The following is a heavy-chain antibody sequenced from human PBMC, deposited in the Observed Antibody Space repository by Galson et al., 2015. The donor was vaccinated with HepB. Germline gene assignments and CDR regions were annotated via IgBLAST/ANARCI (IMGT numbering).Heavy chain of an antibody. Sequence: ETLSLTCTVSGGSISSYYWSWIRQPPGKGLEWIGYIYYSGSTNYNPSLKSRVTISVDTSKNQFSLKLSSVTAADTAVYYYARLRGVGFDLWGRGTLVTVSS. D-gene: IGHD3-10*01. CDR1: GGSISSYY. CDR2: IYYSGST. J-gene: IGHJ2*01. CDR3: ARLRGVGFDL. V-gene: IGHV4-59*08.